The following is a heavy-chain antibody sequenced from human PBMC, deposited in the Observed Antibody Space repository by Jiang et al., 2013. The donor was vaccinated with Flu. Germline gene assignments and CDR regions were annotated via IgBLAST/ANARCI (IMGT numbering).Heavy chain of an antibody. Sequence: VQLVESGGGVVQPGGSLGLSCAASGFTFSNHGMHWVRQAPGKGLEWVAFMRYDGSDKYYADSVKGRFTISRDNSKNTLYLQMNSLRAEDTAVYYCAKDYYDSIVYPFAFGGSDFWGQGTLVTVSS. CDR3: AKDYYDSIVYPFAFGGSDF. V-gene: IGHV3-30*02. CDR1: GFTFSNHG. CDR2: MRYDGSDK. D-gene: IGHD3-22*01. J-gene: IGHJ4*02.